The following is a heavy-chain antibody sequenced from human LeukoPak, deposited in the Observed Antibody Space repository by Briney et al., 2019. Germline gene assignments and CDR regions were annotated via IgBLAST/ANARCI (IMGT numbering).Heavy chain of an antibody. CDR1: GGSISSYY. J-gene: IGHJ4*02. V-gene: IGHV4-4*07. Sequence: SETLSLTCTVSGGSISSYYWSWIRQPAGKGLEWIGRIYTSGSTNYNPSLKSRVTMSVDTSKDQFSLKMSSVTAADTAVYYCARRATSSTSGPPYDYWGQGTLVTVSS. CDR3: ARRATSSTSGPPYDY. D-gene: IGHD5-24*01. CDR2: IYTSGST.